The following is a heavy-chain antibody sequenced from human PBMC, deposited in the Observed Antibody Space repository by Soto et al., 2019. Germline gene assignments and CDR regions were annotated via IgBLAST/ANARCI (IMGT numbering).Heavy chain of an antibody. D-gene: IGHD3-3*01. CDR1: GYSISSGYY. CDR2: IYHSGST. CDR3: ARVATYYDSRYVDD. J-gene: IGHJ4*02. V-gene: IGHV4-38-2*01. Sequence: SETLSLTCAVSGYSISSGYYWGWIRQPPGKGLEWIGSIYHSGSTYYNPSLHSRVTISVDTSKNQFSLKLSSVTAADTAGYYCARVATYYDSRYVDDWGQGTLVTFSS.